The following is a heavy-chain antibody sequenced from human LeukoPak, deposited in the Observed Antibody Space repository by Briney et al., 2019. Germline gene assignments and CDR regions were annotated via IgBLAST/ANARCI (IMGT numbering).Heavy chain of an antibody. V-gene: IGHV4-38-2*02. CDR2: IYHSGST. Sequence: SETLSLTCTVSGYSISSGYYWGWIRQPPGKGLEWIGSIYHSGSTYYNPSLKSRVTISVDTSKNQFSLKLSSVTAADTAVYYCARGTCYYDSSDDAFDIWGQGTMVTVSS. CDR3: ARGTCYYDSSDDAFDI. D-gene: IGHD3-22*01. CDR1: GYSISSGYY. J-gene: IGHJ3*02.